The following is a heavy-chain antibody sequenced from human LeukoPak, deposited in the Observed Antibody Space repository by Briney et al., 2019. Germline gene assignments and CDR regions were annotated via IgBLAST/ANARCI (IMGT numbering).Heavy chain of an antibody. CDR3: ARRYCSSTSCQVGWFDP. CDR1: GGSISSSNW. V-gene: IGHV4-4*02. CDR2: IYHSGST. Sequence: SETLSLTCAVSGGSISSSNWWSWVRQPPGKGLEWIGEIYHSGSTNYNPSLKSRVTISVDKSKSQFSLKLSSVTAADTAVYYCARRYCSSTSCQVGWFDPWGQGTLVTVSS. D-gene: IGHD2-2*01. J-gene: IGHJ5*02.